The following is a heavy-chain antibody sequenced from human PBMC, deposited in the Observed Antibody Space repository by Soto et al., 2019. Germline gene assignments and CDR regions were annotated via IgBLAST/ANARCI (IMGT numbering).Heavy chain of an antibody. J-gene: IGHJ3*02. D-gene: IGHD3-16*01. CDR2: ISYDGSNK. Sequence: GSLRIYWAASGFTFSSYGMHWVRQAPGKGLEWVAVISYDGSNKYYADSVKGRFTISRDNSKNTLYLQMNSLRAEDTAVYYCAKGGYYSLFDIWGQGT. CDR3: AKGGYYSLFDI. CDR1: GFTFSSYG. V-gene: IGHV3-30*18.